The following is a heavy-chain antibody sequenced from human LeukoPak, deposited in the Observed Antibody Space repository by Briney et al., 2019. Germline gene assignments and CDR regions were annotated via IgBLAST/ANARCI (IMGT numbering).Heavy chain of an antibody. J-gene: IGHJ4*02. CDR2: ISSSSSYI. D-gene: IGHD6-19*01. V-gene: IGHV3-21*01. CDR3: ARGAGIAVAGQVDY. Sequence: GGSLRLSCAASRFTFSSYSMNWVRQAPGKGLEWVSSISSSSSYIYYADSVKGRFTISRDNAKNSLYLQMNSLRAEDTAVYYCARGAGIAVAGQVDYWGQGTLVTVSS. CDR1: RFTFSSYS.